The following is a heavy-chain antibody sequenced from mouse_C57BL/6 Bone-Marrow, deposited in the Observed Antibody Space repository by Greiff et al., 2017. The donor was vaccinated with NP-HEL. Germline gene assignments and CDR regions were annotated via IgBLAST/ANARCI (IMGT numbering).Heavy chain of an antibody. CDR1: GYTFTSYW. D-gene: IGHD2-12*01. CDR2: IHPSDSDT. Sequence: QVQLQQPGAELVKPGASVKVSCKASGYTFTSYWMHWVKQRPGQGLEWIGRIHPSDSDTTYNQKFQGKDTLTVDKSSSTAYMQLSSLTSEDSAVYYCAISIYLRRYFDYWGQGTTLTVSS. J-gene: IGHJ2*01. V-gene: IGHV1-74*01. CDR3: AISIYLRRYFDY.